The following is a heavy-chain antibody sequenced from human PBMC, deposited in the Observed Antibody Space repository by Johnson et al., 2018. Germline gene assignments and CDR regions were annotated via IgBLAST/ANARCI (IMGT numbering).Heavy chain of an antibody. Sequence: VQLQESGGGLVQPGGSLRLSCAASGFTFSSYAMHWVRQAPGKGLEWVSGINWNSGSRGYADSVKGRFTISRDNAKNSLYLQMHGLRPEDTALYYCAKVGPGNWNKSSCYTVGGWSYGMDVWGQGTTVTVSS. CDR1: GFTFSSYA. CDR3: AKVGPGNWNKSSCYTVGGWSYGMDV. J-gene: IGHJ6*02. CDR2: INWNSGSR. V-gene: IGHV3-9*01. D-gene: IGHD2-2*02.